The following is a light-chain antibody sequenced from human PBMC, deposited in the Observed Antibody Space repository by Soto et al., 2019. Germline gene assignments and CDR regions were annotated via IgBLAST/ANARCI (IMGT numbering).Light chain of an antibody. V-gene: IGLV2-8*01. Sequence: QSALTQPASVSGSPGQSITISCTGTSSDVGGYNYVSWYQQHPGKAPKLMIYDVTKRPSGVPDRFSGSKSGNTASLTVSGLQAEDEADYYCSSYAGSNKVVFGGGTKLTVL. CDR3: SSYAGSNKVV. CDR1: SSDVGGYNY. CDR2: DVT. J-gene: IGLJ2*01.